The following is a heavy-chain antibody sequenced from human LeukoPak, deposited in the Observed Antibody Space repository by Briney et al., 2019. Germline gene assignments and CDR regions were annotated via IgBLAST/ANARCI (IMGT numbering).Heavy chain of an antibody. V-gene: IGHV4-34*01. J-gene: IGHJ4*02. CDR3: ARGGLYSSGYYFDY. CDR2: INHSGST. D-gene: IGHD3-22*01. Sequence: SETLSLTCAVYGGSFSGYYWSWIRQPPGKGLEWIGEINHSGSTNYNPSLKSRVTISVDTSKNQFSLKLSSVTAADTAVYYCARGGLYSSGYYFDYWGQGTLVTVSS. CDR1: GGSFSGYY.